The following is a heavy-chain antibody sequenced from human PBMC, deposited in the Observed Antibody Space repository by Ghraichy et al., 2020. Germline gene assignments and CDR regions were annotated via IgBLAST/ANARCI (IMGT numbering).Heavy chain of an antibody. Sequence: SCSVFGVSMTSYYWNWIRQPPGKGLEWIGYIYYTGSTSYSSSLESRVTMSVDTSKNQFSLKLTSVTAADTAVYYCASSGIRASAFDPWGQGTLVTFS. V-gene: IGHV4-59*01. CDR3: ASSGIRASAFDP. CDR2: IYYTGST. CDR1: GVSMTSYY. J-gene: IGHJ5*02. D-gene: IGHD1-14*01.